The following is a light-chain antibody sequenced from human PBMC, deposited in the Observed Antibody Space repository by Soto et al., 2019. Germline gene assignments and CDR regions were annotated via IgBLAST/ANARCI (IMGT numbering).Light chain of an antibody. J-gene: IGKJ4*01. CDR2: ATS. CDR1: QGIAPY. Sequence: DVQMTLSPSSLTAFVGDRVTITCRASQGIAPYLAWFQQKPGKVPKLLIYATSTLQSGVPSRFSGSGSGTDVTLTITSLQPEDVAPYYCQKYNSAPLTFGGGTKVEIK. CDR3: QKYNSAPLT. V-gene: IGKV1-27*01.